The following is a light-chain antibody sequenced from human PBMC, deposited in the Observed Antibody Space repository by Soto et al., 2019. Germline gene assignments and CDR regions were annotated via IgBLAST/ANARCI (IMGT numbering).Light chain of an antibody. J-gene: IGKJ3*01. CDR1: QNINTY. Sequence: DIQMTQSPYSLSAAVGDRVTIACRASQNINTYLNWYQQKPGKAPKLLIFDAASLQSGVPSRFSGGGSRTDFTLTITSLQPEDFATYYCQQTSSAPFTLGPGTKVDIK. CDR3: QQTSSAPFT. CDR2: DAA. V-gene: IGKV1-39*01.